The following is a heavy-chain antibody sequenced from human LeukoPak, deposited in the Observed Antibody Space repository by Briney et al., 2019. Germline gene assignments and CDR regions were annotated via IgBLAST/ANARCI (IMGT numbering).Heavy chain of an antibody. V-gene: IGHV4-34*01. J-gene: IGHJ6*03. Sequence: SETLSLTCAVYGGSFSGYYWSWIRQPPGKGLEWIGEINHSGSTNYNPSLKSRVTISVDTSKNQFSLKLSSVTAADTAVYYCARGGSSSSNYYYYYMDVWGKGTTVTVSS. CDR3: ARGGSSSSNYYYYYMDV. CDR2: INHSGST. CDR1: GGSFSGYY. D-gene: IGHD6-6*01.